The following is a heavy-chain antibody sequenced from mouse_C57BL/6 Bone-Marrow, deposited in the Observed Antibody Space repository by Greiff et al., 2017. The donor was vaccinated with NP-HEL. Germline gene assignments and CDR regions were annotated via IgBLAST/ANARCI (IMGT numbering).Heavy chain of an antibody. Sequence: EVQLVESGPELVKPGASVKMSCKASGYTFTDYNMHWVKQSHGKSLEWIGYINPNNGGTSYNQKFKGKATLTVNKSSSTAYMELRSLTSEDSAVYYCALITTVVENAMDYWGQGTSVTVSS. CDR2: INPNNGGT. J-gene: IGHJ4*01. CDR1: GYTFTDYN. CDR3: ALITTVVENAMDY. V-gene: IGHV1-22*01. D-gene: IGHD1-1*01.